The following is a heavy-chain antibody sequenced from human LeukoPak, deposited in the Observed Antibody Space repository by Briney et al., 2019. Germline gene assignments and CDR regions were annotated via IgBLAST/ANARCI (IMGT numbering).Heavy chain of an antibody. D-gene: IGHD5-18*01. Sequence: PGGSLRLSCAASGFTFNHYGMHWVRQAPGKGLEWLAVIWFDSSNQFYADSGRGRFTISRDHSTDTLYLQMDSLRAEDTAMYYCARGNGHSYGYLDNWGQGTLVTVSS. CDR1: GFTFNHYG. J-gene: IGHJ4*02. V-gene: IGHV3-33*01. CDR2: IWFDSSNQ. CDR3: ARGNGHSYGYLDN.